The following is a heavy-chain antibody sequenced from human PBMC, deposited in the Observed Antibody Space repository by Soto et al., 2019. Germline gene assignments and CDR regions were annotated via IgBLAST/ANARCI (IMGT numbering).Heavy chain of an antibody. CDR3: TRAAVSNGWPTNPYMDV. CDR1: GYSFTNYD. D-gene: IGHD6-19*01. J-gene: IGHJ6*03. V-gene: IGHV1-8*01. Sequence: ASVKVSCKASGYSFTNYDINWVRQAAGQGLEWMGWMNPNSGNTGYGQKFQGRVTMTRKTSISTAYMELSSLKSDDTAVYYCTRAAVSNGWPTNPYMDVWGKGTTVTVSS. CDR2: MNPNSGNT.